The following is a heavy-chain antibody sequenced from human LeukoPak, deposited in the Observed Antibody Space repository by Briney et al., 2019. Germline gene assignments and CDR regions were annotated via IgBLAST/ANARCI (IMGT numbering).Heavy chain of an antibody. Sequence: PGGSLRLSCAASGFTFSDYYMSWVRQAPGKGLEWVSAISGSGGSTYYADSVKGRFTISRDNSKNTLYLQMNSLRAEDTAVYYCAAVLLGGWLAYWGQGTLVTVSS. CDR2: ISGSGGST. V-gene: IGHV3-23*01. CDR3: AAVLLGGWLAY. D-gene: IGHD6-19*01. CDR1: GFTFSDYY. J-gene: IGHJ4*02.